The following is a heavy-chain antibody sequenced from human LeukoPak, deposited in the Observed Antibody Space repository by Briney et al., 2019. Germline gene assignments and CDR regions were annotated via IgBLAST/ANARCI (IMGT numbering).Heavy chain of an antibody. V-gene: IGHV1-2*02. J-gene: IGHJ4*02. CDR2: INPNSGGT. D-gene: IGHD1-26*01. CDR3: ARGTRGSYSSIHD. Sequence: ASVKVSCKASGYTFSDYYIHWVRQAPGQGLEWVGWINPNSGGTDSAQKLQGRVTMTRDTSISATYMELRTLTSDDTAVYYCARGTRGSYSSIHDWGQGTLVTVPS. CDR1: GYTFSDYY.